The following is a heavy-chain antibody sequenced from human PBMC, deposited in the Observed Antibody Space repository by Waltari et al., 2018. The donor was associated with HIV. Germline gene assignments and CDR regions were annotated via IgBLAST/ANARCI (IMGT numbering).Heavy chain of an antibody. CDR3: ARLLYDSGGYYYFDY. J-gene: IGHJ4*02. V-gene: IGHV4-39*02. D-gene: IGHD3-22*01. CDR2: IYYSGRT. CDR1: GCSIRSSSYY. Sequence: QLQLQESGPGLVKPSATLSLTCPVSGCSIRSSSYYWGWIRQSPGKGLEWIGSIYYSGRTYDNPSLKSRVTMSVDTSKNHFSLKLNSVTAADTAVYYCARLLYDSGGYYYFDYWGQGTLVTVSS.